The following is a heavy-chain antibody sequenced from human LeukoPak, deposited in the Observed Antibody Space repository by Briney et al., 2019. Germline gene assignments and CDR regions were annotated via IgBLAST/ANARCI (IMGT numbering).Heavy chain of an antibody. Sequence: PLPLSSAASGSTSTGYETNWVRQAPRRGMEWVGRIRNKANNYGPAYAASVKGRFTMSRDDSNSSLYLQMNRLKPEDTPVYFCARVDSSGRHFVSWGQRTLVTVSS. CDR3: ARVDSSGRHFVS. D-gene: IGHD3-22*01. CDR2: IRNKANNYGP. CDR1: GSTSTGYE. J-gene: IGHJ4*02. V-gene: IGHV3-72*01.